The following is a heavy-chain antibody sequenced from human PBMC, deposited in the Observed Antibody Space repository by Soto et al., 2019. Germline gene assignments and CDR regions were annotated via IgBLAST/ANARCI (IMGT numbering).Heavy chain of an antibody. CDR3: ARSLGLTGAFDI. V-gene: IGHV4-39*01. CDR1: GGSISSSSYY. D-gene: IGHD3-16*01. J-gene: IGHJ3*02. CDR2: IYYSGST. Sequence: SETLSLTCTVSGGSISSSSYYWGWIRQPPGKGLEWIGSIYYSGSTYYNPSLKSRVTISVDTSKNQFSLKLSSVTAADTAVYYCARSLGLTGAFDIWGQGTMVTVSS.